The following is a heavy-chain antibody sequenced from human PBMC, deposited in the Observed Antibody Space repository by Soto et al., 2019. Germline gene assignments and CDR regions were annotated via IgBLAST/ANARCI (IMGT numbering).Heavy chain of an antibody. Sequence: GGSLRLSCAASGFTFSSYGMHWVRQAPGKGLEWVAVISYDGSNKYYADSVKGRFTISRDNSKNTLYLQMNSLRAEDTAVYYCAKAIYCSSTSCYDWDLDYWGQGTLVTVSS. CDR2: ISYDGSNK. CDR1: GFTFSSYG. V-gene: IGHV3-30*18. CDR3: AKAIYCSSTSCYDWDLDY. J-gene: IGHJ4*02. D-gene: IGHD2-2*01.